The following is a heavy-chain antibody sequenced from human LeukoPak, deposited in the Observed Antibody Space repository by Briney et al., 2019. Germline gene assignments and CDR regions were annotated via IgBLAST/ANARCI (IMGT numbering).Heavy chain of an antibody. CDR2: IIPIFGTA. D-gene: IGHD5-24*01. CDR3: ARDRGGYKNFDY. V-gene: IGHV1-69*05. Sequence: GASVKVSCKASGGTFSSSAISWVRQAPGQGLEWMGGIIPIFGTANYAQKFQGRVTITTDESTSTAYMELSSLRSEDTAVYYCARDRGGYKNFDYWGQGTLVTVSS. J-gene: IGHJ4*02. CDR1: GGTFSSSA.